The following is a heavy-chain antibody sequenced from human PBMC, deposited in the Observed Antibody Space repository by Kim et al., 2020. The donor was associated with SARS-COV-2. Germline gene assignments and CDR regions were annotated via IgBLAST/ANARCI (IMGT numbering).Heavy chain of an antibody. CDR1: GDSISSGRHY. D-gene: IGHD1-1*01. CDR3: ARGTKLEIPFVFDY. Sequence: SETLSLTCTVSGDSISSGRHYWNWIRQPAGKGLEWIGRIYMGGSTNYNPSLKSRVAMSVDPSENQFSLKVSSVTAADTAVYYCARGTKLEIPFVFDYWGQGTRDTVSS. V-gene: IGHV4-61*02. CDR2: IYMGGST. J-gene: IGHJ4*02.